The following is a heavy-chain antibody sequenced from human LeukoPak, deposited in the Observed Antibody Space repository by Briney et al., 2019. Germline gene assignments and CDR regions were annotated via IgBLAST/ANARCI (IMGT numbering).Heavy chain of an antibody. V-gene: IGHV4-61*08. D-gene: IGHD2-2*01. CDR3: ARGPGSHCSSTSCYGWFDP. J-gene: IGHJ5*02. CDR2: IYYSGST. Sequence: SQTLSLTCAVSGGSISSGGYSWSWIRQPPGKGLEWIGYIYYSGSTNYNPSLKSRVTISVDTSKNQFSLKLSSVTAADTAVYYCARGPGSHCSSTSCYGWFDPWGQGTLVTVSS. CDR1: GGSISSGGYS.